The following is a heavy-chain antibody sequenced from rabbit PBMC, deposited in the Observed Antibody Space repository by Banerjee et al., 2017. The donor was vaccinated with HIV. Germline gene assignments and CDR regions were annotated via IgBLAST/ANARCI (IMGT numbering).Heavy chain of an antibody. J-gene: IGHJ4*01. D-gene: IGHD2-1*01. V-gene: IGHV1S47*01. CDR2: INGVTGKA. CDR1: GFSFSNKA. Sequence: QEQLEESGGGLVKPEGSLTLTCTASGFSFSNKAVMCWVRQAPGKGLEWIACINGVTGKAVYASWAKGRFTITRSTSLNTVTLQLNSLTAADTATYFCARDPYGGYVENGSNLWGQGTLVTVS. CDR3: ARDPYGGYVENGSNL.